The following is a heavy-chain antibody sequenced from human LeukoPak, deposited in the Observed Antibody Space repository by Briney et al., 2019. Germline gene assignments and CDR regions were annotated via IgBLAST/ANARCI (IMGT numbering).Heavy chain of an antibody. J-gene: IGHJ4*02. Sequence: PSETLSLTCAVYGGSFSGYYWSWIRQPPGKGLEWIGEINHSGSTNYNPSLKSQVTISVDTSKNQFSLKLSSVTAADTAVYYCARGSFSTPGYDILTGYKYWGQGTLVTVSS. CDR2: INHSGST. V-gene: IGHV4-34*01. D-gene: IGHD3-9*01. CDR3: ARGSFSTPGYDILTGYKY. CDR1: GGSFSGYY.